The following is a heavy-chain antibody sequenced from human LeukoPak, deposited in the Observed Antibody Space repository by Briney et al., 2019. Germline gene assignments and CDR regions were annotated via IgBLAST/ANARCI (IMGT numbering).Heavy chain of an antibody. CDR1: GGSISSSSYY. CDR2: IYYSGST. D-gene: IGHD6-19*01. Sequence: PSETLSLTCTVSGGSISSSSYYWGWIRQPPGKGLEWIGSIYYSGSTYYNPSLKSRVTISVDTSKNQFSLKLSSVTAADTAVYYCARCVKAVSGWAFDYWGQGTLVTVSS. V-gene: IGHV4-39*01. CDR3: ARCVKAVSGWAFDY. J-gene: IGHJ4*02.